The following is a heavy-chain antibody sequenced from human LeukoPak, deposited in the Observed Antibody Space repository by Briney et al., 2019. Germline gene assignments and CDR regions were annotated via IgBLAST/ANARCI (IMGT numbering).Heavy chain of an antibody. V-gene: IGHV1-2*02. CDR2: INPNSGGT. Sequence: ASVKVSCKASGYTFTSYYVHWVRQAPGQGLEWMGWINPNSGGTNYAQKFQGRVTMTRDTSISTAYMELSRLRSDDTAVYYCARGVGYSYGYWTFDYWGQGTLVTVSS. CDR1: GYTFTSYY. J-gene: IGHJ4*02. D-gene: IGHD5-18*01. CDR3: ARGVGYSYGYWTFDY.